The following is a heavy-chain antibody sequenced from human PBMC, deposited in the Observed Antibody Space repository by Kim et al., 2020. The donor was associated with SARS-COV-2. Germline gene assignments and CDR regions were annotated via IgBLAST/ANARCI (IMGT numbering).Heavy chain of an antibody. Sequence: GGSLRLSCAASGFTFSSYGMHWVRQAPGKGLEWVAVIWYDGSNKYYADSVKGRFTISRDNSKNTLYLQMNSLRAEDTAVYYCAREPITIFGVVTQKYYYYGMDVWGQGTTVTVSS. J-gene: IGHJ6*02. CDR2: IWYDGSNK. CDR1: GFTFSSYG. V-gene: IGHV3-33*01. D-gene: IGHD3-3*01. CDR3: AREPITIFGVVTQKYYYYGMDV.